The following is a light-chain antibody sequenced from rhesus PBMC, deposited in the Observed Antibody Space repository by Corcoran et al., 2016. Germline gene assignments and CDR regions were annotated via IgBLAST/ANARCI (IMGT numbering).Light chain of an antibody. V-gene: IGKV3-17*01. Sequence: EIVMTQSPATLSVSPGERATLFCRASQSVSSYLAWYKQKTGQAPRLLICGASSRDNGIQDRFSGGGSGTYFNRTIHSLEHEGVGVYQCCHQSSVYSFGQGTKVEIK. J-gene: IGKJ2*01. CDR1: QSVSSY. CDR2: GAS. CDR3: CHQSSVYS.